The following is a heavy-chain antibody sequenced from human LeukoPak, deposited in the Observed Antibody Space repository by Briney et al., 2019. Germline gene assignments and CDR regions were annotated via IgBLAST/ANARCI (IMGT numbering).Heavy chain of an antibody. V-gene: IGHV3-23*01. CDR1: GFTFSTYA. J-gene: IGHJ4*02. Sequence: GGSLRLSCAASGFTFSTYAMSWVRQAPGKGLEWVSDISGSGDSTHYADSVKGRFTISRDNSKNTLYLQMNSLRVEDTAVYYCAKGPPDSSNWYKRTEGWGQGTLVTVPS. CDR2: ISGSGDST. D-gene: IGHD6-13*01. CDR3: AKGPPDSSNWYKRTEG.